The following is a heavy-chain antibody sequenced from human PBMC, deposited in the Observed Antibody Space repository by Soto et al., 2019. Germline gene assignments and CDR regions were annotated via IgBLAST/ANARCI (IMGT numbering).Heavy chain of an antibody. CDR2: ISAYNVDT. CDR3: ARDGRQFVPNSDNFEI. CDR1: NYTFRNYG. V-gene: IGHV1-18*01. J-gene: IGHJ3*02. Sequence: QGQLVQSGAELKKPGTSVKVSCKASNYTFRNYGINWVRQAPGQGLEWMGWISAYNVDTKFAQKFQDRVTMDTDTPTSTAYMELRSLKSDDTAVYFCARDGRQFVPNSDNFEIWGQGTTVTVSS. D-gene: IGHD6-6*01.